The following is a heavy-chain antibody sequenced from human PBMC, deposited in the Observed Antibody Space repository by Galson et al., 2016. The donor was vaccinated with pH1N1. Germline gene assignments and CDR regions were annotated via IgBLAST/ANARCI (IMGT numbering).Heavy chain of an antibody. CDR1: GFTFGSYG. CDR3: AKNPWAGANQYYYMDV. J-gene: IGHJ6*03. V-gene: IGHV3-30*02. Sequence: SLRLSCAAPGFTFGSYGMHWVRQASGKGLEWVAFIHYDGSNEKYADSVKGRFSISRDNSKNTLSLQMNSLTDEDTAVYYCAKNPWAGANQYYYMDVWGKGTTVIVSS. D-gene: IGHD1-14*01. CDR2: IHYDGSNE.